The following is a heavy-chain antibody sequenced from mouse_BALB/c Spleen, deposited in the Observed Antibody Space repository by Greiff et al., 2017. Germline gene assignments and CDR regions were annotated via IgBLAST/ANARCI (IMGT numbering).Heavy chain of an antibody. CDR2: IYPGGGYT. D-gene: IGHD2-1*01. J-gene: IGHJ1*01. CDR3: ARGGNVWYFDV. V-gene: IGHV1-63*02. CDR1: GYTFTNYW. Sequence: QVQLQQSGAELVRPGTSVKMSCKAAGYTFTNYWIGWVKQRHGHGLEWIGDIYPGGGYTNYNEKFKGKATLTADTSSSTAYMQLSSLTSEDSAIYYCARGGNVWYFDVWGAGTTVTVSS.